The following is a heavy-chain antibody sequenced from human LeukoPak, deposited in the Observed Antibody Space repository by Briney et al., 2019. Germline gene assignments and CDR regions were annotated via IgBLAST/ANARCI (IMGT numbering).Heavy chain of an antibody. CDR1: GGSITSTSYY. CDR2: IYYSGST. CDR3: ASDTYGYVTPGYFDY. J-gene: IGHJ4*02. D-gene: IGHD5-18*01. Sequence: PSETLSLTCAVSGGSITSTSYYWGWVRQPPGKGLEWIGSIYYSGSTYYNPSLKSRVTISVDTSKNQFSLKLSSVTAADMAVYYCASDTYGYVTPGYFDYWGQGILVTVSS. V-gene: IGHV4-39*01.